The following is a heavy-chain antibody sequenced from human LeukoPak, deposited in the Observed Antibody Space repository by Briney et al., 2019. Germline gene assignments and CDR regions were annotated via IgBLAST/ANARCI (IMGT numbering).Heavy chain of an antibody. J-gene: IGHJ4*02. CDR2: IYYSGST. CDR3: ARDGRYSYGFDY. V-gene: IGHV4-39*07. Sequence: SETLSLTCTVSGGSISSSSYYWGWIRQPPGKGLEWIGSIYYSGSTNYNPSLKSRVTISVDTSKNQFSLKLSSVTAADTAVYYCARDGRYSYGFDYWGQGTLVTVSS. CDR1: GGSISSSSYY. D-gene: IGHD5-18*01.